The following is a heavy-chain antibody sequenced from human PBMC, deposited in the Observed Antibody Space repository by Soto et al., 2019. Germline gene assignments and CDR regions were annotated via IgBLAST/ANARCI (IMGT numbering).Heavy chain of an antibody. Sequence: GGSLRLSCAASGFTFSSYSMNWVRQAPGKGLEWVSYISSSSSTIYYADSVKGRFTISRDNAKNSLYLQMNSLRAEDTALYYCAKILTVVTARFDYWGQGTLVTVSS. J-gene: IGHJ4*02. D-gene: IGHD2-21*02. CDR2: ISSSSSTI. V-gene: IGHV3-48*01. CDR1: GFTFSSYS. CDR3: AKILTVVTARFDY.